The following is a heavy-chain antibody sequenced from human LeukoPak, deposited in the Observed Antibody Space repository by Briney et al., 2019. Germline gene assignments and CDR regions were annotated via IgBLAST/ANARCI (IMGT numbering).Heavy chain of an antibody. CDR1: GFTFSSYW. V-gene: IGHV3-74*01. Sequence: GGSLRLSCAVSGFTFSSYWMHWVRQTPGKGLVWVSRIKSDGGRTDYADSVKGRFTISRDNAKNTLYLQMNSLRAEDTAVYYCASYSSGSGYWGQGTLVTVSS. CDR3: ASYSSGSGY. CDR2: IKSDGGRT. D-gene: IGHD6-19*01. J-gene: IGHJ4*02.